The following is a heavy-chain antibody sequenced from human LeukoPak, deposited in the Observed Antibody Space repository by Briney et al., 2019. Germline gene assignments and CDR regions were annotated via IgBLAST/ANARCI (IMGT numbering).Heavy chain of an antibody. V-gene: IGHV4-59*08. Sequence: SETLSLTCTVSGGSISSYYWSWIRQPPGKGLEYIGYIYYSGDTNYNPSLGSRVTISVDTSKNQFSLKLSSVTAADTAVYYCARQGDSAYHPFDHWGQGTLVTVSS. CDR2: IYYSGDT. CDR1: GGSISSYY. D-gene: IGHD5-12*01. J-gene: IGHJ4*02. CDR3: ARQGDSAYHPFDH.